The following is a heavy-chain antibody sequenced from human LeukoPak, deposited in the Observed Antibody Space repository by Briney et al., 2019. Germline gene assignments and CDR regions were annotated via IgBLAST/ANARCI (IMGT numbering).Heavy chain of an antibody. CDR3: ARVGGQGCTNGVCYTLDY. D-gene: IGHD2-8*01. J-gene: IGHJ4*02. CDR1: GGSISSYY. Sequence: PSETLSLTRTVSGGSISSYYWSWIRQPPGKGLEWIGYIYYGGSTNYNPSLKGRVTISVDTSKNQFSLNLSSVAAADTAVYYCARVGGQGCTNGVCYTLDYWGQGTLVTVSS. V-gene: IGHV4-59*01. CDR2: IYYGGST.